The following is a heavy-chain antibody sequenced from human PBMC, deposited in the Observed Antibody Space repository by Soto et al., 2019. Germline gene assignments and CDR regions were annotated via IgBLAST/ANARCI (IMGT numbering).Heavy chain of an antibody. D-gene: IGHD3-22*01. CDR2: MYHTGST. CDR1: GVSISSNNW. CDR3: ARGSRYQYDSSEGDFDY. Sequence: QVQLQESGPGLVKPSGTLSLTCAVSGVSISSNNWWSWVRQPPGKGLEWIGEMYHTGSTNYNPSLKSRVTISVDMAKTHFSLELNSVTAADTAVYYCARGSRYQYDSSEGDFDYWGQGTLVTVSS. V-gene: IGHV4-4*02. J-gene: IGHJ4*02.